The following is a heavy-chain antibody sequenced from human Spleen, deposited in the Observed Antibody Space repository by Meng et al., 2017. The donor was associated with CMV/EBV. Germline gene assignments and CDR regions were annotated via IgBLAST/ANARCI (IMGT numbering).Heavy chain of an antibody. D-gene: IGHD3-3*01. CDR1: GFNVSSNY. CDR3: AREGVNYDFWSGYHYYYYGMDV. J-gene: IGHJ6*02. Sequence: GGSLRLSCAASGFNVSSNYMTWVRQAPGKGLEWVSIIYSAGSTYYADSVKGRFTISRDNSKNTLYLQMGSLRAEDMAVYYCAREGVNYDFWSGYHYYYYGMDVWGQGTTVTVSS. CDR2: IYSAGST. V-gene: IGHV3-53*05.